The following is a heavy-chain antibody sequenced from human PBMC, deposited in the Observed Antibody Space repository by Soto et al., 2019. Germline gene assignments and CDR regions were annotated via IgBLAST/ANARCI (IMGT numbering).Heavy chain of an antibody. V-gene: IGHV4-39*01. Sequence: TMPLTCTVFGGSISSSSYYWGRIRQPPGKGLEWIGSIYYSGSTYYNPSLKSRVTISVDTSKNQFSLKLSSVTAADTAVYYCARPYSSGWYLYWGQGTLVTVSS. J-gene: IGHJ4*02. D-gene: IGHD6-19*01. CDR3: ARPYSSGWYLY. CDR1: GGSISSSSYY. CDR2: IYYSGST.